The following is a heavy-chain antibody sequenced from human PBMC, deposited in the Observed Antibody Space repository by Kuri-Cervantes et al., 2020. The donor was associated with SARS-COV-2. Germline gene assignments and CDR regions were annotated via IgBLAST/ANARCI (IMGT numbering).Heavy chain of an antibody. CDR1: GFTFSSYA. V-gene: IGHV3-23*01. CDR2: ISGSGGST. Sequence: GGSLRLSCAASGFTFSSYAMSWVRQAPGKGLEWVSAISGSGGSTYYADSVKGRFTIPRDNSKNTLYLQMNSLRAEDTAVYYCARLAKNSGKAFDIWGQGKMVTVSS. J-gene: IGHJ3*02. D-gene: IGHD1-26*01. CDR3: ARLAKNSGKAFDI.